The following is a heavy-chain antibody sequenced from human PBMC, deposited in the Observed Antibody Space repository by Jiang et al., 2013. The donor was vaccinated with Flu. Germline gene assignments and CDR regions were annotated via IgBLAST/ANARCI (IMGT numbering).Heavy chain of an antibody. Sequence: GSGLVKPSETLSLTCTVSGGSISSYYWSWIRQPPGKGLEWIGYIYYSGSTNYNPSLKSRVTISVDTSKNQFSLKLSSVTAADTAVYYCARSPPMLIVRKGYFDYWGQGTLVTVSS. J-gene: IGHJ4*02. CDR2: IYYSGST. V-gene: IGHV4-59*01. CDR3: ARSPPMLIVRKGYFDY. CDR1: GGSISSYY. D-gene: IGHD3-16*01.